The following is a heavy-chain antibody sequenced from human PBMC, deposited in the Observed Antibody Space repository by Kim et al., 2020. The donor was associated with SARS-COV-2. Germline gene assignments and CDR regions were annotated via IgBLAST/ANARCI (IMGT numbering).Heavy chain of an antibody. CDR3: AARRRSNEPWGY. Sequence: SVKVSCKAFGGSLRSYTFSWVRQAPGHGLEWMGGIIPMFHTPNYAQKFQGEVTFTADESTSTVYMELSSLSGDTAVYYCAARRRSNEPWGYWGQGTLVTVSS. CDR2: IIPMFHTP. V-gene: IGHV1-69*13. CDR1: GGSLRSYT. D-gene: IGHD4-17*01. J-gene: IGHJ4*02.